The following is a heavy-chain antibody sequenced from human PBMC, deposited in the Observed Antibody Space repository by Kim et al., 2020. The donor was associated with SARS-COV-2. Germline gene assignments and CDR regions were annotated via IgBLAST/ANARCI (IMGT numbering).Heavy chain of an antibody. Sequence: GGSLRLSCAASGFTFSNAWMSWVRQAPGKGLEWVGRIKSKTDGGTTDYAAPVKGRFTISRDDSKNTLYLQMNSLKTEDTAVYYCTLTYYDILTGYWLDYWGQGTLVTVSS. CDR3: TLTYYDILTGYWLDY. V-gene: IGHV3-15*01. J-gene: IGHJ4*02. CDR1: GFTFSNAW. CDR2: IKSKTDGGTT. D-gene: IGHD3-9*01.